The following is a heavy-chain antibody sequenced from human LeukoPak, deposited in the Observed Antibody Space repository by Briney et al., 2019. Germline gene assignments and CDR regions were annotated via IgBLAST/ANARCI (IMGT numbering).Heavy chain of an antibody. D-gene: IGHD4-17*01. CDR3: ARGIESYGDYGY. Sequence: SETLSLTCTISGGSISGSYWSWIRQPPGKGLEWIAYMYNSGSTNYNPSLKSRVTISIDTSKNQFSLKLSSLTAADTAIYYCARGIESYGDYGYWGQGILVTVSS. V-gene: IGHV4-59*01. CDR1: GGSISGSY. CDR2: MYNSGST. J-gene: IGHJ4*02.